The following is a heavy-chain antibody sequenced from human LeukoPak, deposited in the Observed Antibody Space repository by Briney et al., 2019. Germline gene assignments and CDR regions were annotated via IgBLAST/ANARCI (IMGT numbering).Heavy chain of an antibody. CDR3: ARGQWELLAYYYYMDV. V-gene: IGHV1-8*03. CDR1: GYTFTSYD. D-gene: IGHD1-26*01. J-gene: IGHJ6*03. Sequence: ASVKVSCKASGYTFTSYDINWVRQATGQGLEWMGWMNPNSGNTGYAQKFQGRVTITRNTSISTAYMELSSLRSEDTAVYYCARGQWELLAYYYYMDVWGKGTTVTVSS. CDR2: MNPNSGNT.